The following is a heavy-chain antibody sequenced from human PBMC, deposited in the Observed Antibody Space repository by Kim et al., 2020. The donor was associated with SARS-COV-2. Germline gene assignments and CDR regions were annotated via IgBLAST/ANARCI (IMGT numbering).Heavy chain of an antibody. CDR3: AKDMAAYYYYGMDV. V-gene: IGHV3-9*01. Sequence: ADTVKGRFTISRDNAKNSLYLQMNSLRAEDTALYYCAKDMAAYYYYGMDVGGQGTTVTVSS. J-gene: IGHJ6*02. D-gene: IGHD6-25*01.